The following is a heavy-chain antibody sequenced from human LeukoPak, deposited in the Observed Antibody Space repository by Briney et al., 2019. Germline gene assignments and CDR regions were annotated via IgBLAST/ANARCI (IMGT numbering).Heavy chain of an antibody. V-gene: IGHV4-34*01. D-gene: IGHD3-22*01. CDR3: ARTKDGSGFAAY. CDR1: GGSFSGYY. J-gene: IGHJ4*02. Sequence: PSETLSLTCAVYGGSFSGYYWTWIRQPPGKGLEWIGEINHSGNTNYNPSLKSRVAISVDRSKNQFSLKLSSVIAADTAMYYCARTKDGSGFAAYWGQGTQVTVSS. CDR2: INHSGNT.